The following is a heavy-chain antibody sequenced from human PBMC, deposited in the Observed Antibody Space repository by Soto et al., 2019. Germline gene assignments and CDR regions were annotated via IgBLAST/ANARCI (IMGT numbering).Heavy chain of an antibody. CDR2: IFYTGAT. CDR1: GDSISSRSHY. Sequence: SQTLSLTCAVSGDSISSRSHYWNWIRRVPGKGLEFIGYIFYTGATYYNPSLRGRISMSVDTSKNQFSLTLRSVTAAETAIYYCAREGRLSGGMRESWFDPWGQGTQVTVSS. J-gene: IGHJ5*02. V-gene: IGHV4-31*02. CDR3: AREGRLSGGMRESWFDP. D-gene: IGHD3-10*01.